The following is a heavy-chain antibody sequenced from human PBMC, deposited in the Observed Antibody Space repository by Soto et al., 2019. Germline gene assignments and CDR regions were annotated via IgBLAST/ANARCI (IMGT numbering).Heavy chain of an antibody. D-gene: IGHD3-22*01. CDR3: ARGGDYDTPGSCDY. J-gene: IGHJ4*02. Sequence: TLSLTCAGSGGSISSGGYSWSWIRPPPGKGLEWIGYIYHSGSTYYNPSLKSRVTISVDRSKNQFSLKLSSVTAADTAVYYCARGGDYDTPGSCDYWGQGTLVTGSA. V-gene: IGHV4-30-2*01. CDR1: GGSISSGGYS. CDR2: IYHSGST.